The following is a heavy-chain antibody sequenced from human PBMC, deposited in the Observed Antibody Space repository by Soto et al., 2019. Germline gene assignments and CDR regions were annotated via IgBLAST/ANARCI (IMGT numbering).Heavy chain of an antibody. CDR2: IHAGNGNT. D-gene: IGHD3-3*02. CDR3: ARGVAFLDY. CDR1: GYTFSSYA. V-gene: IGHV1-3*01. Sequence: ASVKVSCKASGYTFSSYAIHWVRQAPGQGLEWMGWIHAGNGNTKYSQSFQGRVTISRDTSATTAYMEPNSLRSEDTAVYYCARGVAFLDYWGQGTLVTVSS. J-gene: IGHJ4*02.